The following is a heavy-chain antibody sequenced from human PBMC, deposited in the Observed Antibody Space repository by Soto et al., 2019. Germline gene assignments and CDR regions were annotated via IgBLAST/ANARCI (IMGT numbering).Heavy chain of an antibody. CDR1: GVSFSGYY. V-gene: IGHV4-34*01. D-gene: IGHD4-17*01. CDR3: ARNTVTTFYFDY. CDR2: INHSGST. J-gene: IGHJ4*02. Sequence: SETLSLTCAVYGVSFSGYYWSWIRQPPGKGLEWIGEINHSGSTNYNPSLKSRVTISVDTSKNQFSLKLSSVTAADTAVYYCARNTVTTFYFDYWGQGTLVTVSS.